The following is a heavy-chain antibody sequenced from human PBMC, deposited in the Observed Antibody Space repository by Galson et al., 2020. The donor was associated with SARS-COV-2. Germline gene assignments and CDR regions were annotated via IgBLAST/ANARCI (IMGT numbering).Heavy chain of an antibody. Sequence: GESLKISCAASGFIFSGYGMHWVRQAPGKGLEWVAVIWFDGSNKYYADSVKGRFTISRDNSKNTLYLQMNSLRDEDTAVYYCAGDRVGSSGVLGYWGQGTLVTVSS. J-gene: IGHJ4*02. CDR3: AGDRVGSSGVLGY. D-gene: IGHD6-19*01. V-gene: IGHV3-33*01. CDR1: GFIFSGYG. CDR2: IWFDGSNK.